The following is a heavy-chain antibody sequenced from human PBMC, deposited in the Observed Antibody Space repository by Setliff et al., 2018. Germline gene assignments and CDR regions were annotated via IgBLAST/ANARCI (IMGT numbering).Heavy chain of an antibody. CDR2: IHHSGST. V-gene: IGHV4-59*08. D-gene: IGHD3-3*01. J-gene: IGHJ6*03. CDR3: ARMSGFQYMDV. CDR1: GVSITSHY. Sequence: KSSETLSLTCTVSGVSITSHYWSWIRQPPGRALEWIGYIHHSGSTNYNPSLKSRVTLSMDTSRNHFSLNLTSLTAADTAVYYCARMSGFQYMDVWGKGTTVTVSS.